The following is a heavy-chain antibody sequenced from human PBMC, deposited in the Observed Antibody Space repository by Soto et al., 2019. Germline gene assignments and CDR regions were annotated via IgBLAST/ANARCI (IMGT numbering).Heavy chain of an antibody. Sequence: PSETLSLTCTVSGGSISSYYWSRIRQPPGKGLEWIGYIYYSGSTNYNPSLKSRVTISVDTSKNQFSLKLSSVTAADTAVYYCARDREPAANSPRPNWFDPWGQGTLVTVSS. CDR2: IYYSGST. CDR3: ARDREPAANSPRPNWFDP. J-gene: IGHJ5*02. D-gene: IGHD2-2*01. CDR1: GGSISSYY. V-gene: IGHV4-59*01.